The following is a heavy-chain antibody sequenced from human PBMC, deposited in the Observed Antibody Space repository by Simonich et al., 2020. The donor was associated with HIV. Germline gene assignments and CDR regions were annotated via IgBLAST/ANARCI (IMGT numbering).Heavy chain of an antibody. CDR2: INHSGNT. V-gene: IGHV4-34*01. J-gene: IGHJ2*01. CDR1: GGSFSGYY. D-gene: IGHD3-22*01. Sequence: QVQPQQWGAGLLKPSETLSLTCAVYGGSFSGYYWSWIRQPPGKGLEWIGEINHSGNTNYNPSLKSRVTISLDTSKNQFSLKLSSVTAADTAVYYCARHSASYDSSGRRYFDLWGRGTLVTVFS. CDR3: ARHSASYDSSGRRYFDL.